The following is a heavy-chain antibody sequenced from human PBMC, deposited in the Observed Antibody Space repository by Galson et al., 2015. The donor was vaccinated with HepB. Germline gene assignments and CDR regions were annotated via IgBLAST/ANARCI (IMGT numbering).Heavy chain of an antibody. V-gene: IGHV6-1*01. J-gene: IGHJ4*02. Sequence: CAISGDSVSSTSAVWNWVRQSPSRGLEWLGRTWYRSKWYYEFAVSVESRITINPDTSKNQFSLQLSSVTPEDTAVYYCARTQVGAAYFAYWGQGTLVTVSS. CDR3: ARTQVGAAYFAY. D-gene: IGHD1-26*01. CDR2: TWYRSKWYY. CDR1: GDSVSSTSAV.